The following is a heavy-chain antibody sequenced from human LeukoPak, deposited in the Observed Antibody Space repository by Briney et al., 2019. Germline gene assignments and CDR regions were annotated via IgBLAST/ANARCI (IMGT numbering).Heavy chain of an antibody. CDR3: AKDHNLGGYVLFDN. V-gene: IGHV3-23*01. Sequence: GGSLRLSCAGSGFTFNNYATSWVRQTPGKGLEWVSAISGRGDTTFYADAMKGRFTISRDNSQNTLYLQMNSLRAEDTAVYYCAKDHNLGGYVLFDNWGQGTLVTVSS. J-gene: IGHJ4*02. CDR2: ISGRGDTT. D-gene: IGHD3-22*01. CDR1: GFTFNNYA.